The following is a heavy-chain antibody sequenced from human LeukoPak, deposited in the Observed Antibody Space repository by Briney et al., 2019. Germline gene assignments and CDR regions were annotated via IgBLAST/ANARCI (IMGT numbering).Heavy chain of an antibody. CDR1: GFTFSNAW. CDR3: SPVAATVEYYFDY. Sequence: AGGSLRLSCAASGFTFSNAWMNWVRQAPGKGLEWVGRIKSKTDGGTTDYAAPVKGRFTISRDDSQNTRYLQMNSLKTEDTAVYYCSPVAATVEYYFDYWGQGTLVTVSS. V-gene: IGHV3-15*01. CDR2: IKSKTDGGTT. D-gene: IGHD4-23*01. J-gene: IGHJ4*02.